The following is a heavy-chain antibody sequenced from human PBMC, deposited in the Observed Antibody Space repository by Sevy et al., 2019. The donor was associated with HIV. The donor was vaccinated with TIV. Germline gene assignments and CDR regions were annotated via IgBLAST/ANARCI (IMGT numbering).Heavy chain of an antibody. V-gene: IGHV3-23*01. D-gene: IGHD1-26*01. Sequence: GGSLRLSCAASGFTSSNYAMSWVRQAPGKGLEWVSGLSGSGGSIYYADSVKGRFTISRDNSRSTLYLQMNSLRAEDTAVYYCAKDRIWELGDSFDVWGQGTMVTVSS. CDR2: LSGSGGSI. CDR3: AKDRIWELGDSFDV. CDR1: GFTSSNYA. J-gene: IGHJ3*01.